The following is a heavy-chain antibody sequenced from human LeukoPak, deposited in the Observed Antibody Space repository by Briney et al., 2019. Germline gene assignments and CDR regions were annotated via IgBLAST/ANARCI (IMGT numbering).Heavy chain of an antibody. D-gene: IGHD3-22*01. J-gene: IGHJ4*02. CDR1: GFTFSSSW. CDR3: ARGKITMT. Sequence: EGSLRLSCATSGFTFSSSWMTWVRQAPGKGLEWVANIKEDGSEKYYVDSVKGRFTISRDNAKNSLYLQMNSLRAEDTAVYYCARGKITMTWGQGTVVTVSS. V-gene: IGHV3-7*01. CDR2: IKEDGSEK.